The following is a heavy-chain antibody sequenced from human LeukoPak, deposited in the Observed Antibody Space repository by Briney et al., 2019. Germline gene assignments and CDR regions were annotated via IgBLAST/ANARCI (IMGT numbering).Heavy chain of an antibody. D-gene: IGHD2-21*02. Sequence: SETLSLTCAVYGGSFSGHYWSWIRQPPGKGLEWIGEINHSGSTNYTPSLKSRVSISEDTSKKQFSLKLSSVTAADTAVYYCARDMVVTAKGFDYWGQGTLVAVSS. J-gene: IGHJ4*02. V-gene: IGHV4-34*01. CDR1: GGSFSGHY. CDR3: ARDMVVTAKGFDY. CDR2: INHSGST.